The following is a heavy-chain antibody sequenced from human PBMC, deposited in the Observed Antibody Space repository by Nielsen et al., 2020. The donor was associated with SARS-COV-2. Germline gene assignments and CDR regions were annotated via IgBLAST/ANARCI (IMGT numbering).Heavy chain of an antibody. CDR3: ARGDLVVVPSPLLGLGPIFYYFCLGV. CDR2: VSHTGST. Sequence: SETLSLTCAVYGGSLSGSYWSWIRQSPGKGLEWIGEVSHTGSTNYNPSLKSRVTFSMDKSKNQFSLRLTSVSAADTAVYFCARGDLVVVPSPLLGLGPIFYYFCLGVWGKGTTVIVSS. CDR1: GGSLSGSY. D-gene: IGHD2-2*02. J-gene: IGHJ6*03. V-gene: IGHV4-34*01.